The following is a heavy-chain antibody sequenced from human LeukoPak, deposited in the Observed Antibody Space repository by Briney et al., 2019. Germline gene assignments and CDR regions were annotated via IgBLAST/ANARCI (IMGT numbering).Heavy chain of an antibody. V-gene: IGHV3-7*01. CDR2: IKQDGSEK. Sequence: GGSLRLSRAASGFTFSAFWMSWVRQAPGKGLEWVANIKQDGSEKFYVDSVKGRFTISRDNAKNSLYLQMNSLRAEDTAVYYCARDFSGYVASDKYHYYDYMDVWGKGTTVTISS. CDR3: ARDFSGYVASDKYHYYDYMDV. CDR1: GFTFSAFW. J-gene: IGHJ6*03. D-gene: IGHD5-12*01.